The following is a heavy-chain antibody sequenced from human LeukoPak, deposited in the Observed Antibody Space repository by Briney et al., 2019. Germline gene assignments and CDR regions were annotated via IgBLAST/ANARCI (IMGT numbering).Heavy chain of an antibody. V-gene: IGHV4-31*03. CDR3: ARGSYDILTGYYTAIDY. D-gene: IGHD3-9*01. Sequence: PSETLSLTCTVSGGSLSSGGYYWSWIRQHPGKGLEWIGYIYYSGSTYYNPSLKSRVTISVDTSKNQFSLKLSSVTAADTAVYYCARGSYDILTGYYTAIDYWGQGTLVTVSS. J-gene: IGHJ4*02. CDR2: IYYSGST. CDR1: GGSLSSGGYY.